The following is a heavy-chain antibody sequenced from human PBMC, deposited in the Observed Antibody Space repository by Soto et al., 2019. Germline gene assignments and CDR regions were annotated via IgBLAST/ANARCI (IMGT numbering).Heavy chain of an antibody. CDR2: IYSGGST. V-gene: IGHV3-53*01. CDR1: GFTVSSSY. J-gene: IGHJ4*02. CDR3: ARAPGSRGYSDYFDY. D-gene: IGHD3-22*01. Sequence: EVQLVESGGSLIQPGGSLRLSCAASGFTVSSSYMSWVRQAPGQGLEWVLVIYSGGSTYYADSVKGRFTISRDNSKNTLYHQMNRLRAEDTAVYYCARAPGSRGYSDYFDYWGQGTLVTVSS.